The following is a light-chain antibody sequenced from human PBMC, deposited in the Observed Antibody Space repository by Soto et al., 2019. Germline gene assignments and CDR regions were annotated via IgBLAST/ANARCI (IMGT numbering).Light chain of an antibody. CDR1: QGISSY. V-gene: IGKV1-27*01. J-gene: IGKJ3*01. CDR3: QKYNWPPFT. CDR2: AAS. Sequence: DIQMTQSPSSLSASVGDRVTISCRASQGISSYLAWYKQKPGKAPRLLIYAASTLKSGVSFRFTGSGSGTDFTLTISSLQPEDVATYYCQKYNWPPFTFGPGTKVDIK.